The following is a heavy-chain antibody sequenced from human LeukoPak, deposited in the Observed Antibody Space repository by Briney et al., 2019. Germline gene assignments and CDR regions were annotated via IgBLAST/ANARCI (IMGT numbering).Heavy chain of an antibody. J-gene: IGHJ6*02. CDR2: ISSSSSYI. CDR1: GFTFSSYS. CDR3: ARVDLEYCSSTSCYGDYYYYYGMDV. Sequence: GGSLRLSCAASGFTFSSYSMNWVRQAPGKGLEWVSSISSSSSYIYYADSVKGRFTISRDNAKNSLYLQMNSLRAEDTAVYYCARVDLEYCSSTSCYGDYYYYYGMDVWGQGTTVTVSS. D-gene: IGHD2-2*01. V-gene: IGHV3-21*01.